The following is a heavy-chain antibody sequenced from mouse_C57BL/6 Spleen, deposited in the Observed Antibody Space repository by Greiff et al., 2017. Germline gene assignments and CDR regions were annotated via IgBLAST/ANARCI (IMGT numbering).Heavy chain of an antibody. CDR2: IRNKANGYTT. J-gene: IGHJ2*01. CDR3: ARTNSYYFDY. Sequence: DVQLQESGGGLVQPGGSLSLSCAASGFTFTDYYMSWVRQPPGKALEWLGFIRNKANGYTTEYSASVKGRFTISRDNSQSILYLQMNALRAEDSATYYCARTNSYYFDYWGQGTTLTVSS. V-gene: IGHV7-3*01. D-gene: IGHD4-1*01. CDR1: GFTFTDYY.